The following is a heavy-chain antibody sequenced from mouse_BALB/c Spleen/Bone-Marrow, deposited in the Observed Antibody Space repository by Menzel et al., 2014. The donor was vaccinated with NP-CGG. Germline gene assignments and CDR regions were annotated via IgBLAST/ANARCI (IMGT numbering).Heavy chain of an antibody. CDR3: ARDDCMSLY. J-gene: IGHJ2*01. V-gene: IGHV2-9*02. CDR2: ICAGGSA. CDR1: GFSLTSDG. Sequence: VHLLESGPGLVAPSQSLSITCTVSGFSLTSDGVHWVRQPPGKGLEWLGVICAGGSANYNSAHMSRQNISKTNSKSQVFLKMNILQPDYTAMSYCARDDCMSLYWGQGTPLTVSS. D-gene: IGHD2-10*02.